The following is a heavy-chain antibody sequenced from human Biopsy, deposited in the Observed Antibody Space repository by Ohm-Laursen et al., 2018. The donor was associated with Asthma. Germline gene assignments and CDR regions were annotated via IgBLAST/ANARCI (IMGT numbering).Heavy chain of an antibody. CDR2: ISVYNGNT. Sequence: ASVKVSCKASGYTFNSAGITWVRQAPGQGLEWMGWISVYNGNTKVAQKLQDRVTMITDTSTSTAYMELRSLRSDDTAMYFCARAVDYSHYYGIDVWGQGTTLTVS. CDR3: ARAVDYSHYYGIDV. V-gene: IGHV1-18*01. D-gene: IGHD3-10*01. J-gene: IGHJ6*02. CDR1: GYTFNSAG.